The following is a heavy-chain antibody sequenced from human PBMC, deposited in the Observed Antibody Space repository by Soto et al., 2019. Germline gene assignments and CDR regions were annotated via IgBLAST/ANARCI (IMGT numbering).Heavy chain of an antibody. CDR1: GGTFSSYA. CDR2: IIPIFGTA. J-gene: IGHJ6*02. V-gene: IGHV1-69*13. Sequence: ASVKVSCKASGGTFSSYAISWVRQAPGQGLEWMGGIIPIFGTANYAQKFQGRVTITADESTSTAYMELSSLRSEDTAVYYCARDLRFLEWLLSPRYYYGMDVWGQGTTVTVSS. D-gene: IGHD3-3*01. CDR3: ARDLRFLEWLLSPRYYYGMDV.